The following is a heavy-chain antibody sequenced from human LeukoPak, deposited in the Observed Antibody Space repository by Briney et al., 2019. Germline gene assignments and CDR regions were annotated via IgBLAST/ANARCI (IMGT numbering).Heavy chain of an antibody. D-gene: IGHD6-6*01. CDR2: IKQDGSEK. Sequence: GGSLRLSCAASGVTFSSYWMSWVRQAPGKGLEWVANIKQDGSEKYYVDSVKGRFTISRDNAKNSLYLQMNSLRAEDTAVYYCARVGGKYSSSGYWGQGTLVTVSS. V-gene: IGHV3-7*01. CDR3: ARVGGKYSSSGY. J-gene: IGHJ4*02. CDR1: GVTFSSYW.